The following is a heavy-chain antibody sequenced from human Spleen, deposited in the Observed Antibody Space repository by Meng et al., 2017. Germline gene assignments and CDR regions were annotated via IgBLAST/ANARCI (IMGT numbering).Heavy chain of an antibody. Sequence: QAQLQQWGAGLLKSSETLSLTCVASGGSFSGYYWSWIRQPPGKGLEWIGGIYHSGSTKYNPSLERRATISVDTSQNNLSLKLSSVTAADSAVYYCARDPTTMAHDFDYWGRGTLVTVSS. D-gene: IGHD4-11*01. J-gene: IGHJ4*02. CDR1: GGSFSGYY. V-gene: IGHV4-34*01. CDR2: IYHSGST. CDR3: ARDPTTMAHDFDY.